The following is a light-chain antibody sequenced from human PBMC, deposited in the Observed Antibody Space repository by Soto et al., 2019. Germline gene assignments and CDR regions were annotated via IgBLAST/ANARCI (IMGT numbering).Light chain of an antibody. CDR3: QQYQNLWT. CDR1: QTIYSS. CDR2: RAS. V-gene: IGKV3-15*01. J-gene: IGKJ1*01. Sequence: IMMTQSPATLSVSLGERATLSCRAGQTIYSSVAWYQQRPGQAPRLLIYRASTRATGVPARFSGSGSGTEFTLTISSLQSEDFAIYYCQQYQNLWTFGQGTKVDIK.